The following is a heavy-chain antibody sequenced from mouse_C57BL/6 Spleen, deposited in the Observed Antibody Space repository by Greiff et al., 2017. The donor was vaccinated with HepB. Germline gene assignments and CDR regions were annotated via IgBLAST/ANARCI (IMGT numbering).Heavy chain of an antibody. CDR2: IDPNSGGT. D-gene: IGHD1-1*01. J-gene: IGHJ4*01. CDR1: GYTFTSYW. CDR3: ARIFITTVVATDYYAMDY. Sequence: VQLQQSGAELVKPGASVKLSCKASGYTFTSYWMHWVKQRPGRGLEWIGRIDPNSGGTKYNEKFKSKATLTVDKPSSTAYMQLSSLTSEDSAVYYCARIFITTVVATDYYAMDYWGQGTSVTVSS. V-gene: IGHV1-72*01.